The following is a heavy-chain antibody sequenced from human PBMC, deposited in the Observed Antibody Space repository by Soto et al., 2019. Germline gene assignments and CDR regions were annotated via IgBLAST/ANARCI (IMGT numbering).Heavy chain of an antibody. V-gene: IGHV1-3*01. J-gene: IGHJ4*02. CDR3: ERGDVVVAACDY. Sequence: ASVKVSCKASGYTFTSYAMHWVRQAPGQRLEWMGWINAGNGNTKYSQKFQGRVTITRDTSASTAYMELSSLRSEDTAVYYCERGDVVVAACDYWGQGTLVTVSS. CDR2: INAGNGNT. CDR1: GYTFTSYA. D-gene: IGHD2-15*01.